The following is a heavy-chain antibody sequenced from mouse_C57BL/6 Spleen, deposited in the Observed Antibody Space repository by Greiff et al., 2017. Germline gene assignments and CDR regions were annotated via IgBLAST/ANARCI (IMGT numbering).Heavy chain of an antibody. D-gene: IGHD2-4*01. CDR3: ARERLRRGFDY. CDR2: IYPGDGDT. Sequence: VKLQESGPELVKPGASVKISCKASGYAFSSSWMNWVKQRPGKGLEWIGRIYPGDGDTNYNGKFKGKATLTADKSSSTAYMQLSSLTSEDSAVYFCARERLRRGFDYWGQGTTLTVSS. J-gene: IGHJ2*01. CDR1: GYAFSSSW. V-gene: IGHV1-82*01.